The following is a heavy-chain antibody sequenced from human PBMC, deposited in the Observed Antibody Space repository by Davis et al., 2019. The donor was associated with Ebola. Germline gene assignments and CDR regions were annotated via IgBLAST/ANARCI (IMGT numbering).Heavy chain of an antibody. J-gene: IGHJ6*02. Sequence: SRKGSGYSFTSYWIGWVRQLLGKGLEWMGIIYPADSDTRYSPSFQGQVTISADKSISTAYLQWSSLKDSDTAMYYCARRRGYPDYYGMDVWGQGTTVTVSS. CDR1: GYSFTSYW. D-gene: IGHD5-18*01. V-gene: IGHV5-51*01. CDR2: IYPADSDT. CDR3: ARRRGYPDYYGMDV.